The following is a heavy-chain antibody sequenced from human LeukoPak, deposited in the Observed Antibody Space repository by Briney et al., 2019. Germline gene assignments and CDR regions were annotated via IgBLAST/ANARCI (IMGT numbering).Heavy chain of an antibody. CDR3: VRHGIYPLIYYDY. Sequence: ASVKVSCKASGYTFTYYTMNWVRQAPGQGLEWIGWINTNTGNPTYAQGFTGRFVFSLDASVSTAFLQISSLKAADTAVYYCVRHGIYPLIYYDYWGQGTLVPVSS. J-gene: IGHJ4*02. CDR2: INTNTGNP. D-gene: IGHD5-12*01. V-gene: IGHV7-4-1*02. CDR1: GYTFTYYT.